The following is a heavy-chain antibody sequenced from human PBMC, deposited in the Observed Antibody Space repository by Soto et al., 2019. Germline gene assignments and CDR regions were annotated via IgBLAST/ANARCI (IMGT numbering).Heavy chain of an antibody. V-gene: IGHV4-30-4*01. J-gene: IGHJ5*02. CDR2: IYYSGAT. Sequence: PSATLSLTCPVSGDSINNYDHFWTWIRQKPGEGLEWIGYIYYSGATYYSPSLKTRVSMSLHKSQNYFSLQLTSVTAADSAVYYCATTNGAYSYDSVSWGQGTLVTVSS. D-gene: IGHD3-22*01. CDR3: ATTNGAYSYDSVS. CDR1: GDSINNYDHF.